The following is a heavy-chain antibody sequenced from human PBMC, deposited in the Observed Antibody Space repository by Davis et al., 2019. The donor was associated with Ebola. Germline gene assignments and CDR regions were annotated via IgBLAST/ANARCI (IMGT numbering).Heavy chain of an antibody. J-gene: IGHJ2*01. D-gene: IGHD3/OR15-3a*01. Sequence: PGGSLRLSCAASGFTFSSYGMHWVRQAPGKGLEWVAFIRFDGSNKHYADSVKGRFTISRDNAQNSLYLQMNSLKAEDTALYYCARSRGLDWYFDLWGRGTLVTVSS. CDR3: ARSRGLDWYFDL. CDR1: GFTFSSYG. V-gene: IGHV3-30*02. CDR2: IRFDGSNK.